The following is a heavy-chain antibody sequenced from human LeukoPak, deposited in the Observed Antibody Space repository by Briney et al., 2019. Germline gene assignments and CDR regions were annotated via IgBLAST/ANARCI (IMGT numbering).Heavy chain of an antibody. CDR2: IWYDGSNK. D-gene: IGHD6-19*01. J-gene: IGHJ4*02. CDR1: GFTFSSYG. CDR3: ARDPGVRWLVGFDY. Sequence: GGSLRLSCAASGFTFSSYGMHWVRKAPGKGLGWVAVIWYDGSNKYYADSVKGRFTISRDNSKNTLYLQMDSLRAEDTAVYYCARDPGVRWLVGFDYWGQGTLVTVSS. V-gene: IGHV3-33*01.